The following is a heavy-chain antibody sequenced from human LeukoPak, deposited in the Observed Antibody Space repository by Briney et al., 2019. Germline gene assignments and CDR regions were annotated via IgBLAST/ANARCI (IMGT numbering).Heavy chain of an antibody. V-gene: IGHV3-74*01. D-gene: IGHD6-13*01. CDR2: INNDGSST. J-gene: IGHJ5*02. CDR1: GFTFSSYW. CDR3: ARPTKEGSSWYWWFDP. Sequence: GGSLRLSCAASGFTFSSYWMHWVRQAPGKGLVWVSRINNDGSSTSYADSVKGRFTISRDNAKNTLYLQMNSLRAEDTAVYYCARPTKEGSSWYWWFDPWGQGTMVTVSS.